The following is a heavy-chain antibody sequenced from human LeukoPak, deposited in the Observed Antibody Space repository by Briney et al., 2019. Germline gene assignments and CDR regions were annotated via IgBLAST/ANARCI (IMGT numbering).Heavy chain of an antibody. CDR1: GYTFTSYG. CDR2: ISAYNGNT. Sequence: EASVKVSRKASGYTFTSYGISWVRQAPGQGLEWMGWISAYNGNTNYAQKLQGRVTMTTDTSTSTAYMELRSLRSDDTAVYYCARGGSSSWSGIPPDFDYWGQGTQVTVSS. J-gene: IGHJ4*02. V-gene: IGHV1-18*01. D-gene: IGHD6-13*01. CDR3: ARGGSSSWSGIPPDFDY.